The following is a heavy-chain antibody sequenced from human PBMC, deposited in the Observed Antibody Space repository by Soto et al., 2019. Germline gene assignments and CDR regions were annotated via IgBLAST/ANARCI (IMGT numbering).Heavy chain of an antibody. J-gene: IGHJ6*02. CDR1: GDSINNYY. CDR3: ARDQGRAARPYFYYGLDV. Sequence: ETLSLTCTVSGDSINNYYWNWIRQPAGKGLEWIGRFFTSGTPNYNPSLKSRVTMSVDTSRNQFSLKLTSVTAADTAVYYCARDQGRAARPYFYYGLDVWGQGTTVTVSS. D-gene: IGHD6-6*01. CDR2: FFTSGTP. V-gene: IGHV4-4*07.